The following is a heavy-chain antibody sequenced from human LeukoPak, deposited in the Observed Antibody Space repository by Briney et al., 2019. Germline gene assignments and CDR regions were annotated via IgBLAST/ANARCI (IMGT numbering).Heavy chain of an antibody. V-gene: IGHV4-39*01. CDR1: GRSISSSCSY. CDR3: GKNRAIAVSGIYYFEY. D-gene: IGHD6-19*01. CDR2: IYYSEST. Sequence: SETLSLTCTVSGRSISSSCSYWGWIPQPPGKGLEWIGRIYYSESTYNNPSVKSRVTISVDTAQNQFCLKVSSVTPADMVVYYGGKNRAIAVSGIYYFEYWGQGTLVTVSS. J-gene: IGHJ4*02.